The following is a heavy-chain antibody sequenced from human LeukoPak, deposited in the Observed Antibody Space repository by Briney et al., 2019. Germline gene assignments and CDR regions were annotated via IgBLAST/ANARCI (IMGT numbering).Heavy chain of an antibody. CDR1: GFTFSSYA. J-gene: IGHJ6*02. Sequence: GGSLRLSCAASGFTFSSYAMHWVRQAPGKGLEWVAIISYDGSNQYYADSVKGRFTISRDNSKNTLYLQMSSLRAEDTAVYYCARDPSPTKPYGMDVWGQGTTVTVSS. CDR3: ARDPSPTKPYGMDV. D-gene: IGHD1-14*01. V-gene: IGHV3-30-3*01. CDR2: ISYDGSNQ.